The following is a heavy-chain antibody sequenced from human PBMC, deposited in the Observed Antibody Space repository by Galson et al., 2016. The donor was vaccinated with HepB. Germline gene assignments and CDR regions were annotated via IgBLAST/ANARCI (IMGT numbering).Heavy chain of an antibody. CDR2: IIPNSATA. J-gene: IGHJ4*02. Sequence: SVKVSCKASGGTFSNYAISWVRQAPGQGLEWMGGIIPNSATADYGQKFQGRVTVTADESTSTAYMELSSLRSEDTAVYYCARRGSSSDFDYWGQGTLVTVSS. V-gene: IGHV1-69*13. CDR3: ARRGSSSDFDY. D-gene: IGHD6-6*01. CDR1: GGTFSNYA.